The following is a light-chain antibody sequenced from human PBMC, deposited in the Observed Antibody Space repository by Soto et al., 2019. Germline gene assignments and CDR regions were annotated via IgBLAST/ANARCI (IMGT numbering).Light chain of an antibody. CDR3: SSYTRSSTLKV. Sequence: QSALTQPASVSGSPGQSITISCTGTSSDVGGYNYVSWYQQHPGKAPKLMIYEVSNRPSGVSNRFSGSKSGNTASLTISGLPAEDEADYYCSSYTRSSTLKVFGGGTKLTVL. V-gene: IGLV2-14*01. CDR2: EVS. J-gene: IGLJ2*01. CDR1: SSDVGGYNY.